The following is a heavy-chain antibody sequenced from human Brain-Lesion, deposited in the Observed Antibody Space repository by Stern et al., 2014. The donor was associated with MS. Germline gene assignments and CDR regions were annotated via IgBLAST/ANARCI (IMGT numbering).Heavy chain of an antibody. Sequence: VQLVQSGAEVKKPGASVKVSCKASGYTFTGYYMHWVRQAPGQGLEWMGWINPKSGGANYARKFLGWVTMIRDPSITKAYLVLSRVRSDDTAVYYCATYYYDSTGYNDFWGQGTLVTVSS. CDR3: ATYYYDSTGYNDF. CDR2: INPKSGGA. D-gene: IGHD3-22*01. CDR1: GYTFTGYY. V-gene: IGHV1-2*04. J-gene: IGHJ4*02.